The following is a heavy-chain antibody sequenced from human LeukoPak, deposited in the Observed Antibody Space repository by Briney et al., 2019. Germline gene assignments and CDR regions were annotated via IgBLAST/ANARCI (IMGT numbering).Heavy chain of an antibody. J-gene: IGHJ4*02. CDR1: GFTFSGYY. CDR3: ARVGMATLYYFDY. D-gene: IGHD5-24*01. CDR2: ISSSGSTI. Sequence: PGGSLRLSCAASGFTFSGYYMSWIRQAPGKGLEWVSYISSSGSTIYYADSVKGRFTISRDNAKNSLYLQMNSLRAEDTAVYYCARVGMATLYYFDYWGQGTLVTVSS. V-gene: IGHV3-11*01.